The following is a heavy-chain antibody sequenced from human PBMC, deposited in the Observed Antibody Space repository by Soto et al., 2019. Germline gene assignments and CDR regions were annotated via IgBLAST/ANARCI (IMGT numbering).Heavy chain of an antibody. CDR1: GGTFNNYG. V-gene: IGHV1-69*01. Sequence: QVQLVQSGAEVKKPGSSVKVSCKASGGTFNNYGINWVRQAPGQGLEWMGGVIPLFGAANYAQKFQGRVTITADASTSVVYMQLNNLRSEDTAVYYCAREQHDPYDASGYYFNWFDPWGHRTLVTVSS. J-gene: IGHJ5*02. CDR2: VIPLFGAA. D-gene: IGHD3-22*01. CDR3: AREQHDPYDASGYYFNWFDP.